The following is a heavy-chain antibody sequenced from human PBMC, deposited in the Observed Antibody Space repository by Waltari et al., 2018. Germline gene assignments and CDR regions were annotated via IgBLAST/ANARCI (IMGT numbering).Heavy chain of an antibody. CDR3: ARGGTRDAFDI. V-gene: IGHV4-30-4*08. Sequence: QAQLQESGPGLVEPSQTLSLSCTVSGGSVSSGQYFWSGIRQPPGKGLDGIGYIYYSVSTYYNPSLKSRVTISVDTSKNQFSLKLSSVTAADPAVYYCARGGTRDAFDIWGQGTMVTVSS. J-gene: IGHJ3*02. CDR1: GGSVSSGQYF. CDR2: IYYSVST. D-gene: IGHD1-7*01.